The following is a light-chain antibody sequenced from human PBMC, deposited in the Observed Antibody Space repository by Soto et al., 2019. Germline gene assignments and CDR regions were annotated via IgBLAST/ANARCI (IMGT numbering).Light chain of an antibody. CDR3: QQYDGYSWT. Sequence: STLSAALGGRVTINCRASRTISSWLAWYQQKAGEAPKVLIYDASNLESGVPSRFRGSASRTEHTLTICSLRTADVETFQCQQYDGYSWTFGQGTKVDIK. CDR2: DAS. J-gene: IGKJ1*01. CDR1: RTISSW. V-gene: IGKV1-5*01.